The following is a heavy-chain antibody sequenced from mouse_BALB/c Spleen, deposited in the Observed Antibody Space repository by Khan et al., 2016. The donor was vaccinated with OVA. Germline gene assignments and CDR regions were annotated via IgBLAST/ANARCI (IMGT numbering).Heavy chain of an antibody. CDR3: ARQPYYHYNIMDY. Sequence: QVQLKESGPGLVAPSQSLSITCTISGFSLTNYCIHWVRQPPGQGLEWLVVIWSDGSTTSNSALKSRLTIRTANSKSQVFLKMNSLQTDDTAVYFCARQPYYHYNIMDYWGQGTSVTVSS. CDR2: IWSDGST. J-gene: IGHJ4*01. CDR1: GFSLTNYC. D-gene: IGHD2-10*01. V-gene: IGHV2-6-1*01.